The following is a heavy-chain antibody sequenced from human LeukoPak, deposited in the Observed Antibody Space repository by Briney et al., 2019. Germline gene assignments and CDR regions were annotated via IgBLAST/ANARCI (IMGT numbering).Heavy chain of an antibody. CDR2: INHSGST. V-gene: IGHV4-34*01. Sequence: SETLSLTCAVYGGSFSGYYWSWIRQPPGKGLEWIGGINHSGSTNYNPSLKSRVTISVDTSKNQFSLKLSSVTAADTAVYYCARGRSRGSGSPLDYWGQGTLVTVSS. CDR1: GGSFSGYY. J-gene: IGHJ4*02. D-gene: IGHD3-10*01. CDR3: ARGRSRGSGSPLDY.